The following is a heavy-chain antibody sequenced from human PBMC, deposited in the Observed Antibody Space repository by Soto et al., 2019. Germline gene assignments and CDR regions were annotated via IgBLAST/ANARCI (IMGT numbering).Heavy chain of an antibody. V-gene: IGHV3-23*01. CDR3: AKRYCSTNTCLSLDFYYYIDX. CDR1: GFTFSIYA. J-gene: IGHJ6*03. Sequence: GGSLRLSCTASGFTFSIYAMSWVRQAPGKGLEWVSGISGSGDNTNYANSVKGRFTISRDNSKSTLYLQMESLRAEDSAVYYCAKRYCSTNTCLSLDFYYYIDXWGKGTTVTVSS. CDR2: ISGSGDNT. D-gene: IGHD2-8*01.